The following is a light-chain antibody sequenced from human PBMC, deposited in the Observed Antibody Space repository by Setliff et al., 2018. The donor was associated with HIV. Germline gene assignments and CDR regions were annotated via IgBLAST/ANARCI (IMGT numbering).Light chain of an antibody. CDR3: GVWDSRLSAI. CDR2: DNN. V-gene: IGLV1-51*01. J-gene: IGLJ2*01. Sequence: QSVLTQPPSVSAAPGRTVTISCSGSGSNIANNYVSWYQHLPGTAPKLLISDNNQRRSGIPERFSGSKSGTSATLTITGLQTGDEGDYYCGVWDSRLSAIFGGGTKVTVL. CDR1: GSNIANNY.